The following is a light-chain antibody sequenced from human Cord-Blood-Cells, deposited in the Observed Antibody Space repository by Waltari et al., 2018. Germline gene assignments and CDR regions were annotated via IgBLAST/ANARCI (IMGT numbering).Light chain of an antibody. CDR3: QQYNNWPNT. J-gene: IGKJ2*01. CDR1: QSVSSN. CDR2: GAS. V-gene: IGKV3-15*01. Sequence: EIVMTQSPATLSVSPGERATLSCRASQSVSSNLAWYQQKPGQAPRLHIYGASTRDTGIPARFSGSGSGTEFTLTISSLQSEDFAVYYCQQYNNWPNTFGQGTKLEIK.